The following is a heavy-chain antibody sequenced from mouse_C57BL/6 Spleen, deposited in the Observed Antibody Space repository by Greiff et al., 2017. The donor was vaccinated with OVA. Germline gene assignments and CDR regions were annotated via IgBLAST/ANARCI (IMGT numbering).Heavy chain of an antibody. V-gene: IGHV1-69*01. D-gene: IGHD4-1*01. CDR3: ARATGTAWFAY. Sequence: VQLQQPGAELVMPGASVKLSCKASGYTFTSYWMHWVKQRPGQGLEWIGEIDPSDSYTNYNQKFKGKSTLTVDKSSSTAYMQLSSLTSEDSAVYYCARATGTAWFAYWGQGTLVTVPA. J-gene: IGHJ3*01. CDR2: IDPSDSYT. CDR1: GYTFTSYW.